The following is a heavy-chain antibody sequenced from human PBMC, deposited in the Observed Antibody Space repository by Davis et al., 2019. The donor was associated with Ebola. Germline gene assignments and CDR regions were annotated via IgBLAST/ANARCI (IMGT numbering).Heavy chain of an antibody. CDR3: ARRVGARSGFDS. CDR1: GGTFSSYD. CDR2: MNPNSGNT. D-gene: IGHD1-26*01. V-gene: IGHV1-8*02. Sequence: AASVKVSCKASGGTFSSYDINWVRQATGQGLEWMGWMNPNSGNTGYAQKFQGRITMTRNISISTAYMELSSLRSDDTAVYYCARRVGARSGFDSWGQGSLVTVSS. J-gene: IGHJ4*02.